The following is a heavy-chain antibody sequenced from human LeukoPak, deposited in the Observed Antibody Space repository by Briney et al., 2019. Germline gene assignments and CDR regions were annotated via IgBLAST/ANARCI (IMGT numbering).Heavy chain of an antibody. CDR1: GFTFTQHY. J-gene: IGHJ4*02. Sequence: GGSLRLSCAASGFTFTQHYMDWVRQAPGKGLEWVARVRRKGNNYSTEYAASVKGRFTISRDDSENSVLLQMNSLTSEDTAVYYCARDLSPRRVIAGELLYWGQGTLVTVSS. V-gene: IGHV3-72*01. CDR2: VRRKGNNYST. D-gene: IGHD2/OR15-2a*01. CDR3: ARDLSPRRVIAGELLY.